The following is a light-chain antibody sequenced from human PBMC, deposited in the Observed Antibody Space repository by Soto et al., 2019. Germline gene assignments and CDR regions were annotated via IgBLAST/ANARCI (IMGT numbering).Light chain of an antibody. V-gene: IGLV2-11*01. Sequence: QSVLTQPRSVSGSPGQSVTISCTGTSSDVGGYNYVSWYQLHPGKAPKLMIYDVSKRPSGVPDRFSGSKSGNTASQTISGLQAEDEADYYCCSYAGSYTYVFGTGTKVT. CDR3: CSYAGSYTYV. CDR1: SSDVGGYNY. J-gene: IGLJ1*01. CDR2: DVS.